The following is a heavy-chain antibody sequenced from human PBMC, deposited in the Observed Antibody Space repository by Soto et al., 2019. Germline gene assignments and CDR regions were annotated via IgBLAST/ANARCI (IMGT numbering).Heavy chain of an antibody. CDR2: IKSKTDGGTT. D-gene: IGHD3-9*01. V-gene: IGHV3-15*01. CDR1: GFTFSNAW. Sequence: EVQLVESGGGLVKPGGSLRLSCAASGFTFSNAWMSWVRQAPGKGLEWVGRIKSKTDGGTTDYAAPVKGRFTISRDDSKNTLYLQMNSLKTEDTAVYYCTTAIYDILTGIHFVYWGQGTLVTVSS. CDR3: TTAIYDILTGIHFVY. J-gene: IGHJ4*02.